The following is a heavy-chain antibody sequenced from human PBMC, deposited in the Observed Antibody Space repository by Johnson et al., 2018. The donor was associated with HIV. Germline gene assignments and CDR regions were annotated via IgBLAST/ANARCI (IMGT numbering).Heavy chain of an antibody. Sequence: EVQLVESGGGLVQPGGSLRLSCVGSGFSFSDHFMDWVRQAPGKGLEWVGRIRNKPSSYSTEYAASVKGRFTVSRDDLKNSVYLQMSSLKTEDTAVYYCTRDRDGVGVSWGQGTMVTVSS. D-gene: IGHD3-10*01. V-gene: IGHV3-72*01. CDR3: TRDRDGVGVS. CDR2: IRNKPSSYST. CDR1: GFSFSDHF. J-gene: IGHJ3*01.